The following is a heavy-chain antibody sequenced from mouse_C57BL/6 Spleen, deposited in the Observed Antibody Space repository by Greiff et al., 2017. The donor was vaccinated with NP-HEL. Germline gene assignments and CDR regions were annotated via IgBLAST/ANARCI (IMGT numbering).Heavy chain of an antibody. CDR3: ARSYDVRVYFDY. Sequence: VQLQQSGAELAKPGASVKLSCKASGYTFTSYWMHWVKQRPGQGLEWIGEIDPSDSYTNYNQKFKGKSTLTVDKSSSTAYMQLSSLTSEDSAVYYCARSYDVRVYFDYWGQGTTLTVSS. D-gene: IGHD2-12*01. J-gene: IGHJ2*01. CDR1: GYTFTSYW. CDR2: IDPSDSYT. V-gene: IGHV1-69*01.